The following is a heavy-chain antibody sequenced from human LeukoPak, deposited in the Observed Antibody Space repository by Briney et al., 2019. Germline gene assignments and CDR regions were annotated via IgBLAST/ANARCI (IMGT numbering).Heavy chain of an antibody. CDR1: GGTFSSYA. V-gene: IGHV1-69*05. CDR2: IIPIFGTA. Sequence: ASVKVSCKASGGTFSSYAISWVRQAPGQGLEWMGRIIPIFGTANYARKFQGRVTITTDESTSTAYMELSSLRSEDTAVYYCARKEVGALRAFDIWGPRTMVTVSS. CDR3: ARKEVGALRAFDI. D-gene: IGHD1-26*01. J-gene: IGHJ3*02.